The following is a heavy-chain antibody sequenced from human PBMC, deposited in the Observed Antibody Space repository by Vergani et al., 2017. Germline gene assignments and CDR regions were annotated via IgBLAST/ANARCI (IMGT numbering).Heavy chain of an antibody. CDR1: GGSFTSYH. D-gene: IGHD4-11*01. Sequence: QVQLQQWGGGLLKPSETLSLTCVVNGGSFTSYHWTWIRQSPGEGLEWVGDIDHTGRPDYNPSRKSRLTISVDKSRHQCSLTLNSVTATDTAIYFCARVNTETNGHLYYYYYMDVWGQGTAVTVS. CDR2: IDHTGRP. J-gene: IGHJ6*03. CDR3: ARVNTETNGHLYYYYYMDV. V-gene: IGHV4-34*01.